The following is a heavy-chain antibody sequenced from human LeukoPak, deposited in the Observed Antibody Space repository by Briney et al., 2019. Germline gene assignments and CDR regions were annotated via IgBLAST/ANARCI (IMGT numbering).Heavy chain of an antibody. J-gene: IGHJ1*01. V-gene: IGHV1-2*02. Sequence: ASVKVSCKASGYTFTGYYMHWVRQAPGQGLEWMGWINPNSGGTSYAQKFQGRVTMTGDTSISTAYMELSRLRSDDTAVYYCARPAYYYDSSGYTEYFQHWGQGTLVTVSS. CDR2: INPNSGGT. CDR3: ARPAYYYDSSGYTEYFQH. D-gene: IGHD3-22*01. CDR1: GYTFTGYY.